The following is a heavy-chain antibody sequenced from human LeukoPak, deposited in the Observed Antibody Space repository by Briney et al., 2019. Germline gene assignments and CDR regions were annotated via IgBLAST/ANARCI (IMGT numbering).Heavy chain of an antibody. CDR3: ARGLWQLVLDY. CDR1: GLTVSSNY. D-gene: IGHD6-6*01. CDR2: INHSGST. J-gene: IGHJ4*02. Sequence: PGGSLRLSCAASGLTVSSNYMSWIRQPPGKGLEWIGEINHSGSTNYNPSLKSRVTISVDTSKNQFSLKLSSVTAADTAVYYCARGLWQLVLDYWGQGTLVTVSS. V-gene: IGHV4-34*01.